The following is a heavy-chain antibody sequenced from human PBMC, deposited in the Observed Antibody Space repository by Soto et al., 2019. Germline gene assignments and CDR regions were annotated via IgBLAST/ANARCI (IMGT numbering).Heavy chain of an antibody. J-gene: IGHJ1*01. CDR3: ARDRVVVPAAMPAEYFQH. Sequence: ASVKVSCKASGYTFTSYGISWVRQAPGQGLEWMGWISAYNGNTNYAQKLQGRVTMTTDTSTSTAYMELRSLRSDDTAVYYCARDRVVVPAAMPAEYFQHWGQGTLVTVSS. D-gene: IGHD2-2*01. CDR2: ISAYNGNT. CDR1: GYTFTSYG. V-gene: IGHV1-18*01.